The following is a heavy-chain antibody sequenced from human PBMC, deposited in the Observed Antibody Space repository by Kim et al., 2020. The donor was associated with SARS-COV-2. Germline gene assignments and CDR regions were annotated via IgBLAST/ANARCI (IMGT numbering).Heavy chain of an antibody. V-gene: IGHV3-9*01. J-gene: IGHJ4*02. CDR3: AKDKGADPYYHGCSYFDY. CDR1: GFTFDDYA. D-gene: IGHD3-10*01. CDR2: ISWDGGSI. Sequence: GGSLRLSCAASGFTFDDYAMHWVRQAPGKGLEWVAGISWDGGSICYADSVKGRFTISRDNAKNSLYLQMNSLRAEDTALYYCAKDKGADPYYHGCSYFDYWGQGTLVTVSS.